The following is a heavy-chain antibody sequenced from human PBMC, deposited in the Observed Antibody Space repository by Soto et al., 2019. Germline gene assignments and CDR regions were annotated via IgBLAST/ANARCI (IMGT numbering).Heavy chain of an antibody. V-gene: IGHV4-59*01. J-gene: IGHJ5*02. CDR1: GGSISSYY. CDR2: IYYSGST. Sequence: SETLSLTCTVSGGSISSYYWSWIRQPPGKGLEWIGYIYYSGSTNYNPSLKSRVTISVDTSKNQFSLKLSSVTAADTVVYYCARVGPNNWFDPWGQGTLVTVSS. D-gene: IGHD2-8*01. CDR3: ARVGPNNWFDP.